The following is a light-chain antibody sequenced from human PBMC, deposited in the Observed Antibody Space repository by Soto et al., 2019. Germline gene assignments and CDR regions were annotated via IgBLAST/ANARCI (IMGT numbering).Light chain of an antibody. CDR1: EILLYTSNNKNY. V-gene: IGKV4-1*01. Sequence: DIVMTQSPDSLAVSLGARATSNCKCAEILLYTSNNKNYLAWYQQKPGTAPKVLIYHASNLQSGVPSRFSGSGSGTEFTLTISSLQPDDFATYYCQQYNSYSFGQGTKVDIK. CDR3: QQYNSYS. J-gene: IGKJ1*01. CDR2: HAS.